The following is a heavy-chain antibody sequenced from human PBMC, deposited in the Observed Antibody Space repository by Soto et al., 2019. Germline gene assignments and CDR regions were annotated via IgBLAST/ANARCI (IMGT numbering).Heavy chain of an antibody. CDR2: FDPEDGET. Sequence: ASVKVSCKVSGYTLTELSMHWVRQAPGKGLEWMGGFDPEDGETIYAQKFQGRVTMTEDTSTDTAYMELSSLRSEDTAVYYCATGGQQLVHDSWGYYYYGMDVWGQGTTVTVSS. V-gene: IGHV1-24*01. CDR1: GYTLTELS. D-gene: IGHD6-13*01. CDR3: ATGGQQLVHDSWGYYYYGMDV. J-gene: IGHJ6*02.